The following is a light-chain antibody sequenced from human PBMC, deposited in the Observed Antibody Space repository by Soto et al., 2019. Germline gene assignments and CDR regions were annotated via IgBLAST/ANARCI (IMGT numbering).Light chain of an antibody. J-gene: IGKJ1*01. Sequence: EIVLTQSPGTLSLSPVERATLSCSASQSVNSDYLAWYQQKPGQCPRVLMYGASSRATGIPDRFSGSGYGTDFTLNISRLEPEDLEVYYCQQYDTSPRTFGQGTNVEIK. CDR3: QQYDTSPRT. V-gene: IGKV3-20*01. CDR2: GAS. CDR1: QSVNSDY.